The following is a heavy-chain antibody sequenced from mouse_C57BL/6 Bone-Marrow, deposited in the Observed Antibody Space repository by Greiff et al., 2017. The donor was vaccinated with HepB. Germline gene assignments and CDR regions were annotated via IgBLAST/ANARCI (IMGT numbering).Heavy chain of an antibody. D-gene: IGHD1-1*01. CDR3: SRRAYYGSSSYAMDY. Sequence: QVQLQQSGAELARPGASVKLSCKASGYTFTSYGISWVKQRTGQGLEWIGEIYPRSGNTYYNEKFKGKATLTADNSSSTAYMELRSLTSEDSAVYFCSRRAYYGSSSYAMDYWGQGTSVTVSS. V-gene: IGHV1-81*01. CDR1: GYTFTSYG. CDR2: IYPRSGNT. J-gene: IGHJ4*01.